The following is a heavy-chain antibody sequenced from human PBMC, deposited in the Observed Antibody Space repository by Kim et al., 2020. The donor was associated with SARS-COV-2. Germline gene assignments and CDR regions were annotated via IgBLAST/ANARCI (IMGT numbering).Heavy chain of an antibody. J-gene: IGHJ4*02. CDR1: GFTFSSYG. CDR2: IKQDGSEK. V-gene: IGHV3-7*03. CDR3: ARATYSGYEYYFDY. D-gene: IGHD5-12*01. Sequence: GGSLRLSCAASGFTFSSYGMSWVRQAPGKGLEWVANIKQDGSEKYYVDSVKGRFTISRDNAKNSLYLQMNSLRAEDTAVYYCARATYSGYEYYFDYWGQGTLVTVSS.